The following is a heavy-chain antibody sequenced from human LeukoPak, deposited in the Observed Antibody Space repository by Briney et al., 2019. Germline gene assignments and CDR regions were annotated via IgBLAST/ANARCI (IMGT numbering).Heavy chain of an antibody. CDR3: ATDMYGSGSHWFDP. CDR2: IYYSGST. V-gene: IGHV4-59*01. Sequence: SETLSLTCTVSGGSISSYYWSWIRQPPGKGLEWIGYIYYSGSTNYNPSLKSRVTISVDTSKNQFSLKLSSVTAADTAVYYCATDMYGSGSHWFDPWGQGTLVTVSS. D-gene: IGHD3-10*01. CDR1: GGSISSYY. J-gene: IGHJ5*02.